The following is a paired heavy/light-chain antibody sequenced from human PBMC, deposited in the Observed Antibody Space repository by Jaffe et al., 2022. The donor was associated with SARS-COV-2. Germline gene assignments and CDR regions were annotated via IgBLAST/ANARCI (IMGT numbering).Light chain of an antibody. CDR1: QSLVYSNGNTY. CDR3: VQGTLWPPT. V-gene: IGKV2-30*01. J-gene: IGKJ5*01. CDR2: EVS. Sequence: DVVMTQSPLSLRVTLGQPASISCRSSQSLVYSNGNTYLAWLQQRPGQSPRRLIYEVSHRDSGVPDRFSGSGSGTDFTLKISRVEAEDVGVYYCVQGTLWPPTFGQGTRLEIK.
Heavy chain of an antibody. Sequence: EMQLVESGGGLVQPGGSLRLSCVASGGSFSRDWMAWVRQGPGKGLEWVADIKQGASEKRYVDSVRGRFIISREDAKNTLFLQLDRLRNEDTGVYYCARDPHFGAIDYWGQGVVVTVSS. CDR1: GGSFSRDW. CDR2: IKQGASEK. CDR3: ARDPHFGAIDY. J-gene: IGHJ4*02. V-gene: IGHV3-7*01. D-gene: IGHD2-15*01.